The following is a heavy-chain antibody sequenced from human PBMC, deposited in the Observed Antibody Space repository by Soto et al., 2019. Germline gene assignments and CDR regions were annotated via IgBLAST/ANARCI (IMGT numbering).Heavy chain of an antibody. J-gene: IGHJ6*02. D-gene: IGHD2-2*01. CDR1: GFTFSNAW. CDR2: IKSKTDGGTT. V-gene: IGHV3-15*01. CDR3: TTVDTVVPAAPFYYYYGMDF. Sequence: GGSLRLSCAASGFTFSNAWMSWVRQAPGKGLEWVGRIKSKTDGGTTDYAAPVKGRFTISRDDSKNTLYLQMNSLKTEDTAVYYCTTVDTVVPAAPFYYYYGMDFWGQGTTVTVSS.